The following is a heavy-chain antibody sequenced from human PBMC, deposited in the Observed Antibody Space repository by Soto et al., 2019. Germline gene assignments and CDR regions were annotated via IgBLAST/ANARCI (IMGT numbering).Heavy chain of an antibody. CDR1: GFTFSSYW. J-gene: IGHJ6*02. Sequence: EVQLVESGGGLVQPGGSLRLSCAASGFTFSSYWMSWVRQAPGKGLEWVANIKQDGSEKYYVDSVKGRFTISRDNAKNSLYLHMNSLRAEDTAVYYCARDQCISTSCYPDYGMDVWGQGTTVTVSS. V-gene: IGHV3-7*01. CDR3: ARDQCISTSCYPDYGMDV. CDR2: IKQDGSEK. D-gene: IGHD2-2*01.